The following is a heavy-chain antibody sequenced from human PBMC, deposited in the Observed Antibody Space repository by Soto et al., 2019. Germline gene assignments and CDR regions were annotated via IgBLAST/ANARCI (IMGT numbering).Heavy chain of an antibody. CDR3: AKGFRRWLSSHFDY. D-gene: IGHD3-22*01. V-gene: IGHV3-30*18. Sequence: QVQLVESGGGVVQPGRSLRLSCAASGFTFSSYGMHRVRQAPGKGLEWVAVISYDGSNKYYADSVKGRFTISRDNSKNTLYLQMNSLRAEDTAVYYCAKGFRRWLSSHFDYWGQGTLVTVSS. J-gene: IGHJ4*02. CDR2: ISYDGSNK. CDR1: GFTFSSYG.